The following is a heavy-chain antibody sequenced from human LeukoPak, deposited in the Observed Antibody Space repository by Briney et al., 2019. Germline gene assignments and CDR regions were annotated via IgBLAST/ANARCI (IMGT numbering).Heavy chain of an antibody. CDR1: GGSISSSSDY. CDR3: ARRRYSSSSKGFDP. D-gene: IGHD6-13*01. Sequence: SETLSLTCTVSGGSISSSSDYWGWIRQAPGKGLEWIGSIYYHENTYYNSSLKSRVTISVDTSKNQFSLKLSSVTAADTAVYYCARRRYSSSSKGFDPWGQGTLVTVSS. J-gene: IGHJ5*02. CDR2: IYYHENT. V-gene: IGHV4-39*07.